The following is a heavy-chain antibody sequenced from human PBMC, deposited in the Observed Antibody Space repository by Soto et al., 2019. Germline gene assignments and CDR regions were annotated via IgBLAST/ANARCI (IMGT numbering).Heavy chain of an antibody. CDR1: GDSVSSNRAG. J-gene: IGHJ4*01. CDR3: ARGEQYSGRIFDY. V-gene: IGHV6-1*01. Sequence: PSQTLSLTFAITGDSVSSNRAGWSWVRQSPSRGLEWLGRTYYRSKWYYEYAVSVRGRITINPDTSKNQYSLQLNSVTPEDTAVYFCARGEQYSGRIFDYWGQGTLVTVSS. D-gene: IGHD1-26*01. CDR2: TYYRSKWYY.